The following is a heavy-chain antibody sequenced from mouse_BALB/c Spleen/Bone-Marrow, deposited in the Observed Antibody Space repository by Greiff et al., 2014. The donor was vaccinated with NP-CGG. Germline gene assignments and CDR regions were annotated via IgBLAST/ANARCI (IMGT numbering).Heavy chain of an antibody. J-gene: IGHJ3*01. CDR1: GFTFSSYG. D-gene: IGHD2-4*01. CDR3: ARHAYYDQTEVSFVY. Sequence: EVHLVESGGNLVKSGGSLKLSCAAPGFTFSSYGMSWVRQTPEKRLEWVATISGGGSYTFYPDSVKGRFTISRDNAKNNLYLQLSSLRSEDTALYYCARHAYYDQTEVSFVYWGQGTLVTVSA. CDR2: ISGGGSYT. V-gene: IGHV5-9-2*01.